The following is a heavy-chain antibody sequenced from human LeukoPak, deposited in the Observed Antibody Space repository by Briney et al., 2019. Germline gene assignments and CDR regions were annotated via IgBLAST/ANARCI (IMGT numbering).Heavy chain of an antibody. CDR3: AVFELDWFDP. D-gene: IGHD3-10*02. V-gene: IGHV4-59*01. Sequence: PSETLSLTCTVSGGSISSAYWSWIRQPPVKRLEWIGYIYYSGSTNYNPSLKSRVTISVDTSKNQCSLKLSSVTAADTAVYYCAVFELDWFDPWGQGTLVTVSS. CDR1: GGSISSAY. J-gene: IGHJ5*02. CDR2: IYYSGST.